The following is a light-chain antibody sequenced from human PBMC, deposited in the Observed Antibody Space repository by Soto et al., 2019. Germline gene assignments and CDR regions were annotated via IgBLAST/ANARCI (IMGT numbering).Light chain of an antibody. J-gene: IGKJ5*01. CDR1: QTFSSH. CDR2: DAS. Sequence: XLSLSPGERATLSCRASQTFSSHLAWYQQKPGQAPRLLIYDASKRATGIPARFSGRGSGTDFTLTISSLEPEDFAVYYCQQRSNWPPVITFGQGTRLEIK. V-gene: IGKV3-11*01. CDR3: QQRSNWPPVIT.